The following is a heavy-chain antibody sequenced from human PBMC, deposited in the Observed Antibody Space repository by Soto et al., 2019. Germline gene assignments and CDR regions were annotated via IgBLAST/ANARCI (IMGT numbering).Heavy chain of an antibody. Sequence: EVQLVESGGGLVQPGGSLRLSCAASGFTVSSNYMSWVRQAPGKGREWVSVIYSGGSTNYADSVKARFTISRDNSTNTVYLQMNSLSAEDTAVYYSAIQGVLAASDWGQRTLVTVSS. J-gene: IGHJ4*02. V-gene: IGHV3-66*04. CDR2: IYSGGST. CDR3: AIQGVLAASD. CDR1: GFTVSSNY. D-gene: IGHD2-15*01.